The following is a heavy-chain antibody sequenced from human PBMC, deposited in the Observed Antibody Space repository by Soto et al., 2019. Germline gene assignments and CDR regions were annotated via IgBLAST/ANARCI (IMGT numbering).Heavy chain of an antibody. CDR3: ARGPLITGTTSGMDV. Sequence: QVQLQESGPGLVKPSEALSLTCTVSGGSISDYYWSWIRQPPGKGLEWIGYIYYSGGTNYNPSFKSRVTISVDTRENQFSLKVTSVTSADTAVYYCARGPLITGTTSGMDVWGQGTTVTVSS. V-gene: IGHV4-59*01. J-gene: IGHJ6*02. CDR1: GGSISDYY. CDR2: IYYSGGT. D-gene: IGHD1-20*01.